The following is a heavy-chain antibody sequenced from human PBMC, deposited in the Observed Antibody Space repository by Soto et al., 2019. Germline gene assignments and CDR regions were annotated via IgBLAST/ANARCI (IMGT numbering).Heavy chain of an antibody. CDR2: IYYSGST. CDR3: AGGPMGYDS. D-gene: IGHD3-16*01. J-gene: IGHJ4*02. CDR1: RGSMNNYY. Sequence: SETLSLTCTVSRGSMNNYYWSWIRQPPGKGLEWIGYIYYSGSTNYNPSLKSRVTISVDTSKNQFSLKLSSVTAADAAVYYCAGGPMGYDSWGQGTLVTVSS. V-gene: IGHV4-59*01.